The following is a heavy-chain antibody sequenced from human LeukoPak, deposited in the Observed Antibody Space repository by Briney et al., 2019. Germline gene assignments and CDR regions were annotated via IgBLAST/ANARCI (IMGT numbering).Heavy chain of an antibody. CDR3: AKGSRGYTNYYFDY. CDR1: GFSFSCCA. Sequence: GGSLRLSCASSGFSFSCCAMIWVRQAPGKGLELVSTISGSGASTFYADSVRGRFITSKDIPSNTVYLQMNSLRAEDTAVYYCAKGSRGYTNYYFDYWGQGTLVTVSS. J-gene: IGHJ4*02. CDR2: ISGSGAST. V-gene: IGHV3-23*01. D-gene: IGHD2-15*01.